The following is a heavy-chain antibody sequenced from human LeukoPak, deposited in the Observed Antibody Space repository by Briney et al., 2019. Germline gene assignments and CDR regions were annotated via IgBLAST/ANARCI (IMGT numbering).Heavy chain of an antibody. CDR3: AKNGQSGFSFDP. J-gene: IGHJ5*02. CDR1: GASISSSSYY. CDR2: GSESGGT. Sequence: PSETLSLTCTVSGASISSSSYYWGWIRQPPGKGLEWIGEGSESGGTKFNPSLKSRGTISADTSKNQFSLKLKSLTAADTAVYYCAKNGQSGFSFDPWGQGTLVTVSS. D-gene: IGHD3-3*01. V-gene: IGHV4-39*07.